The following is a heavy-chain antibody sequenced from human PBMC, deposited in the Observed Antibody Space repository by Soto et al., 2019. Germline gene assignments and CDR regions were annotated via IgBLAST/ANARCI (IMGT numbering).Heavy chain of an antibody. CDR3: AKDKPGTTSFDY. J-gene: IGHJ4*02. V-gene: IGHV3-23*01. Sequence: GSLRLFCAASGXTLSRNSMYWVRQALGKGLEWVSGIIERGDTTHYAESVKGRFTISRDTSKNTLYLQLNTLRADDKAVYYCAKDKPGTTSFDYWGQGTLVPVS. CDR1: GXTLSRNS. D-gene: IGHD1-1*01. CDR2: IIERGDTT.